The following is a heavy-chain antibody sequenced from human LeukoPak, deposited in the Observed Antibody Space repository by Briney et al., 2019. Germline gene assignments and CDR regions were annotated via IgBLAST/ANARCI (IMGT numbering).Heavy chain of an antibody. Sequence: SETLSLTCTVSGGSISSGGYYWSWIRQHPEKGLEWIGYIYYTGNAYYNPSLKSRVSLSADTSKNQISLNLRSVTAADTAVYYRAKEGSGIGSPYFDSWGQGTLVTVSS. CDR3: AKEGSGIGSPYFDS. CDR1: GGSISSGGYY. CDR2: IYYTGNA. J-gene: IGHJ4*02. V-gene: IGHV4-31*03. D-gene: IGHD6-25*01.